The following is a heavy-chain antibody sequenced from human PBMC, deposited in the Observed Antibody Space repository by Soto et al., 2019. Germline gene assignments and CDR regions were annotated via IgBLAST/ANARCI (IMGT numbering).Heavy chain of an antibody. CDR2: IKQDGSDE. D-gene: IGHD3-9*01. J-gene: IGHJ4*02. Sequence: LRLSCAASGFTFTTYWMSWVRQSPGKGLEWVVNIKQDGSDEYYVESVRGRFTISRDNAKNSLYLQMNSLRAEGTAVYYCATSSDTGYIFDFWGQGTLVTVSS. CDR1: GFTFTTYW. V-gene: IGHV3-7*01. CDR3: ATSSDTGYIFDF.